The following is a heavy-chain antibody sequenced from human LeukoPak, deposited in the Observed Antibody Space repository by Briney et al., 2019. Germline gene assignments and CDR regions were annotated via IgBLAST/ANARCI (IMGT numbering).Heavy chain of an antibody. J-gene: IGHJ4*02. Sequence: ASVKVSCKASGYTFTGYYMHWVRQAPGQGLEWVGWINPNSGGTNYAQKFQGRVTMTRDTSISTAYMELSRLRSDDTAVYYCARVLFGVVTPFDYWGQGTLVTVSS. CDR1: GYTFTGYY. V-gene: IGHV1-2*02. CDR2: INPNSGGT. CDR3: ARVLFGVVTPFDY. D-gene: IGHD3-3*01.